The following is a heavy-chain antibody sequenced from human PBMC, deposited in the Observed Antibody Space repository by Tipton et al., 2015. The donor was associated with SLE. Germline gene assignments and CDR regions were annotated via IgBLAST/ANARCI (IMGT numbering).Heavy chain of an antibody. J-gene: IGHJ4*02. D-gene: IGHD3-3*01. CDR2: IYYSGST. Sequence: TLSLTCTVSGGSMRSGGYYWSWIRQHPGKGLEWIGYIYYSGSTYYSPSLKSRITISVDTSKNQFSLELSSVTSADTAVYYCARTNSVEYYLDYWGQGTLVTVSS. CDR1: GGSMRSGGYY. CDR3: ARTNSVEYYLDY. V-gene: IGHV4-31*03.